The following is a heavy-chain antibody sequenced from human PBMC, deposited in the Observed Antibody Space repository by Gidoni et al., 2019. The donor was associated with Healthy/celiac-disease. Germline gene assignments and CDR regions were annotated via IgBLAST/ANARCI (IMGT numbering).Heavy chain of an antibody. CDR1: GGSISSGSYY. D-gene: IGHD1-26*01. Sequence: QVQLQESGPGLVKPSQTLSLTCTVSGGSISSGSYYWSWIRQPAGKGLEWIGRIYTSGSTNYNPSLKSRVTISVDTSKNQFSLKLSSVTAADTAVYYCVLEKWEQLGYYYYYMDVWGKGTTVTVSS. J-gene: IGHJ6*03. CDR2: IYTSGST. CDR3: VLEKWEQLGYYYYYMDV. V-gene: IGHV4-61*02.